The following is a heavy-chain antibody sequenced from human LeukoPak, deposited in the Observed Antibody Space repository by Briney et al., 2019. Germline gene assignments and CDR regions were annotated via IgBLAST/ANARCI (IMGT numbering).Heavy chain of an antibody. Sequence: SETLSLTCDVSGVSFSTYYWSWIRQSPEKGLEWIGEVNHSGYTNYNPSLKGRATISVHTSKNQFSLKLSSVTAADTAVYYCARQLYGSDYWGQGTLVTVSS. CDR1: GVSFSTYY. CDR3: ARQLYGSDY. CDR2: VNHSGYT. J-gene: IGHJ4*02. D-gene: IGHD4-17*01. V-gene: IGHV4-34*01.